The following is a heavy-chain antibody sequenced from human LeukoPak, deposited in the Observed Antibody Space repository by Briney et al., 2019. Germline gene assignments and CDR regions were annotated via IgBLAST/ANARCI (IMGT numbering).Heavy chain of an antibody. CDR1: GDSIRSSY. CDR3: ARVPRGVWGSYRYSYYMDV. J-gene: IGHJ6*03. D-gene: IGHD3-16*02. V-gene: IGHV4-59*01. Sequence: SETLSLTCTVSGDSIRSSYWSWIRQPPGKGLEWIGCIYYIGSTNYNPSLKSRLTISEDLSKNQFSLKLRSLTAADTAVYYCARVPRGVWGSYRYSYYMDVWGEGTTVTVSS. CDR2: IYYIGST.